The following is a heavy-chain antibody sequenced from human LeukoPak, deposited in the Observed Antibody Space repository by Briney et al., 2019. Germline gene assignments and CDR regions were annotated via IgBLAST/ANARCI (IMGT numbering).Heavy chain of an antibody. V-gene: IGHV1-3*01. CDR3: ASNPPNTGDFYY. J-gene: IGHJ4*02. Sequence: ASVKVSCKTSGYTFGKYAIHWVRQAPGQRFEWMGWIDGGNGDTRFSQKFQDRVSFTRDTFATTVYMEVTSLRSEDTAVYYCASNPPNTGDFYYWGLGSLVTVSS. CDR1: GYTFGKYA. CDR2: IDGGNGDT. D-gene: IGHD1-1*01.